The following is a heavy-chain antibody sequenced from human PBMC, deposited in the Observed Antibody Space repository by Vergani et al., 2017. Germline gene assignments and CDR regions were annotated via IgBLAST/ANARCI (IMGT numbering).Heavy chain of an antibody. CDR3: ATPQTVTTGGMEV. D-gene: IGHD4-17*01. J-gene: IGHJ6*02. CDR1: GYTFTDHY. Sequence: EVQLVQSGAEVKKPGATMKLSCKVSGYTFTDHYMHWVKQAPGKGLEWMGLVDPEDGETIYAEKFKGRVTIAADTSTDTAHLDLSSLRSEDTAVYYCATPQTVTTGGMEVWGQGTTVIVSS. CDR2: VDPEDGET. V-gene: IGHV1-69-2*01.